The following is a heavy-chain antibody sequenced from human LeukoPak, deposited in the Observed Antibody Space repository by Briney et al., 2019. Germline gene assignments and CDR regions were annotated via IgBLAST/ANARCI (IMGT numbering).Heavy chain of an antibody. J-gene: IGHJ5*02. CDR1: GFTFDDYG. D-gene: IGHD3-16*01. CDR2: INWNGGST. V-gene: IGHV3-20*04. Sequence: GGSLRLSCAASGFTFDDYGMSWVRQAPGKGLEWVSGINWNGGSTGYADSVKGRFTISRDNAKNSLYLQMNSLRADDTAVYYCAKDWAWGWFDPWGQGTLVTVSS. CDR3: AKDWAWGWFDP.